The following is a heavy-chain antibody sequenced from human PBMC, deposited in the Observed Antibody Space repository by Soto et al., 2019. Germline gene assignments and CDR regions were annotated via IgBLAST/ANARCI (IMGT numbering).Heavy chain of an antibody. CDR2: ISSSSSYI. Sequence: EVQLVESGGGLVKPGGSLRLSCAASGFTFSSYSMNWVRQAPGKGLEWVSSISSSSSYIYYADSVKGRFTFSRDNAKTRRLLQRNALRAEDTAVDCCARDWGGAMVRGVIGFDYWGQGTLVTVSS. V-gene: IGHV3-21*01. CDR1: GFTFSSYS. J-gene: IGHJ4*02. CDR3: ARDWGGAMVRGVIGFDY. D-gene: IGHD3-10*01.